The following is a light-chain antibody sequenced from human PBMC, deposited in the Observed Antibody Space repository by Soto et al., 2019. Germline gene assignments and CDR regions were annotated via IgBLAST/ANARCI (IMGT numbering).Light chain of an antibody. V-gene: IGKV3-20*01. CDR3: QQYGSSPLT. Sequence: EILLTQSPGTLSLSPGERATLSCRASQSVSSSYLAWYQQKPGQAPKLLIYDTSSRATGIPDRFSGSGSGTDFTLTISRLEPEDFAVYNCQQYGSSPLTFGGGTKVDIK. J-gene: IGKJ4*01. CDR2: DTS. CDR1: QSVSSSY.